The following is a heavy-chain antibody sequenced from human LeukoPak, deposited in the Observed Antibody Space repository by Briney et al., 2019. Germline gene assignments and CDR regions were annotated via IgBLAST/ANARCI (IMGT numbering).Heavy chain of an antibody. CDR3: ARDNSSSWSDGGGYGP. CDR2: INPNSGGT. Sequence: ASVKVSCKASGYTFTGYYMHWVRQAPGQGLEWMGWINPNSGGTNYAQKFQGRVTMTRDTSISTAYMELSRLRSDDTAVYYCARDNSSSWSDGGGYGPWGQGTLVTVSS. J-gene: IGHJ5*02. CDR1: GYTFTGYY. D-gene: IGHD6-13*01. V-gene: IGHV1-2*02.